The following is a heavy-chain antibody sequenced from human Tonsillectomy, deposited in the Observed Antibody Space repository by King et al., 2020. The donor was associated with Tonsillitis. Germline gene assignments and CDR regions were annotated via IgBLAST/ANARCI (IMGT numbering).Heavy chain of an antibody. Sequence: VQLVESGGGLVKPGGSLRLSCAASRFTFSDYYMSWIRQAPGKGLEWVSYISSTSSYTNYADSVKGRFTISRDNAKNSLYLQMNSLRADDTAVYYCAGQQWLVGGWVSYFDYWGQGTLVTVSS. D-gene: IGHD6-19*01. CDR1: RFTFSDYY. CDR2: ISSTSSYT. V-gene: IGHV3-11*05. J-gene: IGHJ4*02. CDR3: AGQQWLVGGWVSYFDY.